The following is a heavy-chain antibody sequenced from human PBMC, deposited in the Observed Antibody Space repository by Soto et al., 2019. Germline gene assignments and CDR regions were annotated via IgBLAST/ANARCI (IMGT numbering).Heavy chain of an antibody. CDR1: GFTFSSYG. CDR2: ISYDGSNK. Sequence: GGSLRLSCAASGFTFSSYGMHWVRQAPGKGLEWVAVISYDGSNKYYADSVKGRFTISRDNSKNTLYLQMNSLRAEDTAVYYCAKDPGGGDCSGGSCYHWFDPWGQGTLVTVSS. D-gene: IGHD2-15*01. V-gene: IGHV3-30*18. CDR3: AKDPGGGDCSGGSCYHWFDP. J-gene: IGHJ5*02.